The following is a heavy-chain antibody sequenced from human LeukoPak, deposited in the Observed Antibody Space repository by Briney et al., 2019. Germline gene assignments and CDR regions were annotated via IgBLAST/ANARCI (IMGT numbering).Heavy chain of an antibody. CDR2: IDYSGST. CDR1: GGSISSGDYY. D-gene: IGHD3-10*01. J-gene: IGHJ4*02. V-gene: IGHV4-30-4*01. Sequence: SQTLSLTCTVSGGSISSGDYYWGWIRQPPGKGLEWIGYIDYSGSTYYNPSLKSRVTISVDTSKNQFSLKLSSVTAADTAVYYCARAGRGRILWFGELFHPFDYWGQGTLVTVSS. CDR3: ARAGRGRILWFGELFHPFDY.